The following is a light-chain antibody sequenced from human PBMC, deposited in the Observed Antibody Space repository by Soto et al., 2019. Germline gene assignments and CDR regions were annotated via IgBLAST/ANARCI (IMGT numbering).Light chain of an antibody. J-gene: IGKJ5*01. CDR1: QSIRSD. V-gene: IGKV3-15*01. CDR2: GAS. CDR3: HQYNNWPPIT. Sequence: EIVMTQSSASLSVSPGERVTLSCRASQSIRSDLAWYRHKPGQAPRLLMYGASTRATGTPARFSGSGSGTEFTLTISSLQSEDFAVYFCHQYNNWPPITFGQGTRLEIK.